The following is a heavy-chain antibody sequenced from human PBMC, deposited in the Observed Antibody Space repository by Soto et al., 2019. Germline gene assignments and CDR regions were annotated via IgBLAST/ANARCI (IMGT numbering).Heavy chain of an antibody. D-gene: IGHD6-13*01. J-gene: IGHJ6*02. Sequence: QVQLQESGPGLVKPSQTLSLTCTVSGGSISSGGYYWSWIRQHPGKGLEWIGYIYYSGNTYYNPSIKSRVTISVDTSKNQFSLKLRSVTAADTAVYYCAREAAAGYYYYYGMDVWGQGTTVTVSS. V-gene: IGHV4-31*03. CDR2: IYYSGNT. CDR3: AREAAAGYYYYYGMDV. CDR1: GGSISSGGYY.